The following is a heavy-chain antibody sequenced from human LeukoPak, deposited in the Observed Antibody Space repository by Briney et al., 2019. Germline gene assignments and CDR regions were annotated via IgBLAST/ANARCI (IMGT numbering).Heavy chain of an antibody. CDR2: ISWNSGSI. CDR1: GFTFSSYA. V-gene: IGHV3-9*01. D-gene: IGHD3-22*01. CDR3: AKDSRLGYYDSSGYRDWYFDL. Sequence: PGGSLRLSCAASGFTFSSYAMSWVRRAPGKGLEWVSGISWNSGSIGYADSVKGRFTISRDNAKNSLYLQTNSLRAEDTALYYCAKDSRLGYYDSSGYRDWYFDLWGRGTLVTVSS. J-gene: IGHJ2*01.